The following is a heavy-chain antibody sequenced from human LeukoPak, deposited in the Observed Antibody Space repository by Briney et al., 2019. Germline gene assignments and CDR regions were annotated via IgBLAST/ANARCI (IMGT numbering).Heavy chain of an antibody. CDR3: AKRIGYVDY. CDR2: VTTSGST. Sequence: GGTLRLSCAASGFTFSSYGMTWVRQAPGKGLEWVSAVTTSGSTYYADSVKGRFTISRDNSKNTLYLQMNTLRAEDTAVYYCAKRIGYVDYWGQGTLVTVSS. D-gene: IGHD3-22*01. J-gene: IGHJ4*02. CDR1: GFTFSSYG. V-gene: IGHV3-23*01.